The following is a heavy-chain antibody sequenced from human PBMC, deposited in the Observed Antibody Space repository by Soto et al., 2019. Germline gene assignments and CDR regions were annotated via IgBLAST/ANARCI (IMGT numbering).Heavy chain of an antibody. Sequence: HPGGSLRLSCAASGFDFRSYAMSWVRLAPGRGLEWVSTISAGGANTQVAETLRGRFTVVRDNSKDTLHLQMNTLRADDTAIYWCAKERYCSATSCYGGFDFWGQGTVVTVS. CDR2: ISAGGANT. CDR1: GFDFRSYA. CDR3: AKERYCSATSCYGGFDF. J-gene: IGHJ3*01. D-gene: IGHD2-2*01. V-gene: IGHV3-23*01.